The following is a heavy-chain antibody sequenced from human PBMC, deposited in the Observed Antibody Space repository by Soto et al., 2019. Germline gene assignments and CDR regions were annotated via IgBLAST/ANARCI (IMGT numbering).Heavy chain of an antibody. CDR2: IYYSGST. D-gene: IGHD2-15*01. J-gene: IGHJ4*02. V-gene: IGHV4-31*03. Sequence: SETLSLTCTVSGGSISSGGYYWSWIRQHPGKGLEWIGYIYYSGSTYYNPSLKSRVTISVDTSKNQFSLKLSSVTAADTAVYYCATRYELGYCSGGSCVHDYWGQGTLVTVSS. CDR3: ATRYELGYCSGGSCVHDY. CDR1: GGSISSGGYY.